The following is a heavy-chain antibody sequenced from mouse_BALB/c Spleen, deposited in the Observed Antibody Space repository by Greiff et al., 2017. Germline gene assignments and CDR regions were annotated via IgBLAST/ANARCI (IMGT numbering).Heavy chain of an antibody. CDR1: GFTFSSYA. Sequence: EVKLVESGGGLVKPGGSLKLSCAASGFTFSSYAMCWVRQSPEKRLEWVAEISSGGSYTYYPDTVTGRFTISRDNAKNTLYLEMSSLRSEDTAMYYCARDRYGNFGYAMDYWGQGTSVTVSS. V-gene: IGHV5-9-4*01. CDR3: ARDRYGNFGYAMDY. D-gene: IGHD2-1*01. J-gene: IGHJ4*01. CDR2: ISSGGSYT.